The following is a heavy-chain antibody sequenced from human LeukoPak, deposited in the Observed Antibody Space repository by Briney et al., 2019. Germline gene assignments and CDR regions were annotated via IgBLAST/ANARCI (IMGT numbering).Heavy chain of an antibody. D-gene: IGHD2-8*02. J-gene: IGHJ4*02. CDR2: IYYSGGT. Sequence: SETLSLTCTVSGGSISSSSYYWSWIRHHPGKGLEWIGYIYYSGGTYYNPSLRSRVTISVDTSKNQFFLHLSAVTAADTAVYYCATTYCSGGACSRRYFDNWGQGTQVAVSP. V-gene: IGHV4-31*03. CDR1: GGSISSSSYY. CDR3: ATTYCSGGACSRRYFDN.